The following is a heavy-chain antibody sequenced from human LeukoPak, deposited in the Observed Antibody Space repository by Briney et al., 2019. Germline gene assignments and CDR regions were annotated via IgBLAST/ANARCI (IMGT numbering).Heavy chain of an antibody. CDR1: GGSLSSNSYY. D-gene: IGHD5-18*01. CDR2: IFYSGST. CDR3: ARDVGYSYGSGYYGMDV. V-gene: IGHV4-39*07. Sequence: SETLSLTCTVSGGSLSSNSYYCGWVRQPPGKGLEWIGTIFYSGSTYYNPSLKSRVTISVDTSKNQFSLKLSSVTAADTAVYYCARDVGYSYGSGYYGMDVWGQGTTVTVSS. J-gene: IGHJ6*02.